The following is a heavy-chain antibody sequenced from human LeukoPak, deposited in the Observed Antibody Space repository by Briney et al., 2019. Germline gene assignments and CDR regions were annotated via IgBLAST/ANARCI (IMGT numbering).Heavy chain of an antibody. D-gene: IGHD6-13*01. J-gene: IGHJ4*02. CDR2: IYSTGST. CDR3: ARQIASAGTAGFDF. CDR1: GASISSYY. V-gene: IGHV4-4*07. Sequence: SETLSLTCTVSGASISSYYWSWIRQPAGEGLEWIGRIYSTGSTNYNPSLKSRVTMSVDTSKNQFSLRLRSVTAADTAVYYCARQIASAGTAGFDFWGQGALVTVSS.